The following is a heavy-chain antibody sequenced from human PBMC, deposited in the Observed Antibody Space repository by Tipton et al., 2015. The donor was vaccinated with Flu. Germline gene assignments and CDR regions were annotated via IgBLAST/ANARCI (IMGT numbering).Heavy chain of an antibody. CDR2: ISYSGST. V-gene: IGHV4-59*01. CDR1: GGSISSYY. Sequence: TLSLTCTVSGGSISSYYWSWIRQPPGKGLEWFGYISYSGSTIYNPSLKSRVTISIDTSKNQFSVKLSSVTPADTAVYYCARLPLALSYFDYWGQGTLVTVSS. CDR3: ARLPLALSYFDY. J-gene: IGHJ4*02.